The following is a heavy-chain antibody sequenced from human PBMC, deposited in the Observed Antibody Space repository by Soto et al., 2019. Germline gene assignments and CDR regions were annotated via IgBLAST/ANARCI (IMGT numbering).Heavy chain of an antibody. CDR3: ARVGSSWYVIDY. D-gene: IGHD6-13*01. J-gene: IGHJ4*02. Sequence: GGSLRLSCAASGFTVSSNYMSWVRQAPGKGLEWVSVIYSGGSTYYADSVKGRFTISRDNSKNTLYLQMNSLRAEDTAVYYCARVGSSWYVIDYWGQGTLVTVSS. V-gene: IGHV3-53*01. CDR2: IYSGGST. CDR1: GFTVSSNY.